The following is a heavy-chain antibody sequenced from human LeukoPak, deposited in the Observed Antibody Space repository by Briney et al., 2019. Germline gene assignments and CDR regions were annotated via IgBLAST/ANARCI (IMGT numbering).Heavy chain of an antibody. V-gene: IGHV1-69*01. CDR1: GGTFSSYA. CDR3: ARPNLEWAFDAFDI. J-gene: IGHJ3*02. CDR2: IIPILGTA. Sequence: GASVKVSCKASGGTFSSYAISWVRQAPGQGLEWMGGIIPILGTANYAQKFQGRVTITADESTSTAYMELSSLRSEDTAVYYCARPNLEWAFDAFDIWGQGTMVTVSS. D-gene: IGHD1-1*01.